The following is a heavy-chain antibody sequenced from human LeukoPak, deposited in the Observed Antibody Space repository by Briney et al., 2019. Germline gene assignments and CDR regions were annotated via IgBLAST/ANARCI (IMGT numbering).Heavy chain of an antibody. D-gene: IGHD3-10*01. J-gene: IGHJ4*02. CDR3: ARAQGETYYYGSGSYVYYFDY. CDR2: IYYSRST. V-gene: IGHV4-59*01. CDR1: GGSISSYY. Sequence: PSETLSLTCTVPGGSISSYYWSWIRQPPGKGLEWIGFIYYSRSTNYNPSLKSRVTISVDTSKNQFSLKLSSVTAADTAVYYCARAQGETYYYGSGSYVYYFDYWGQGTLVTVSS.